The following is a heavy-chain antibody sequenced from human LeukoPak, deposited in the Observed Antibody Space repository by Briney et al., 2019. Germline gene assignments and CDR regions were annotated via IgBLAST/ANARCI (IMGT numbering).Heavy chain of an antibody. J-gene: IGHJ5*02. V-gene: IGHV1-2*06. D-gene: IGHD6-19*01. CDR2: INPNSGGT. Sequence: ASVKVSCKASGYTLTGCYMHWVRQAPGQGLEWMGRINPNSGGTNYAQKFQGRVTMTRDTSISTAYMELSRLRSDDTAVYYCARDRLAGNNWFDPWGQGTLVTVSS. CDR3: ARDRLAGNNWFDP. CDR1: GYTLTGCY.